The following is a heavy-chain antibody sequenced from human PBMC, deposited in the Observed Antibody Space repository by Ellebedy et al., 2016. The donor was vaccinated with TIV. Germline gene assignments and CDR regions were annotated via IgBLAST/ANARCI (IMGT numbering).Heavy chain of an antibody. CDR3: TRGSLEMVDAFDI. V-gene: IGHV3-49*04. CDR2: IRSKAYGGTT. Sequence: PGGSLRLSCTASGFTFGDYAMSWVRQAPGKGLEWVGFIRSKAYGGTTEYAASVKGRFTISRDDSKSIAYLQMNSLKTEDTAVYYCTRGSLEMVDAFDIWGQGTMVTVSS. J-gene: IGHJ3*02. D-gene: IGHD5-24*01. CDR1: GFTFGDYA.